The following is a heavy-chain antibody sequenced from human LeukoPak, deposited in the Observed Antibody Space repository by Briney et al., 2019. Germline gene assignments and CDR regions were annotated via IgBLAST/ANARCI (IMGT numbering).Heavy chain of an antibody. D-gene: IGHD3-22*01. CDR2: ISWNSGSI. CDR3: AKDHTYYYDSSGYYQGY. Sequence: GGSLRLSCAASGFTFDDYAMHWVRQAPGKGLEWASGISWNSGSIGYADSVKGRFTISRDNAKNSLYLQMNSLRAEDTALYYCAKDHTYYYDSSGYYQGYWGQGTLVTVSS. CDR1: GFTFDDYA. V-gene: IGHV3-9*01. J-gene: IGHJ4*02.